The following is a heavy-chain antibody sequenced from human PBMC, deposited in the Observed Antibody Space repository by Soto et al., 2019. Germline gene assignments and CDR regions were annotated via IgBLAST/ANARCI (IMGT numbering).Heavy chain of an antibody. Sequence: ASVKVSCKASGYTFTSYYMHWVRQAPGQGLEWMGIINPSGGSTSYAQKFQGRVTMTRDTSTSTVYMELSSLRSEDTAVYYCARALQGYDSSSYSYGMDVWGQGTMVTVSS. CDR1: GYTFTSYY. CDR2: INPSGGST. CDR3: ARALQGYDSSSYSYGMDV. D-gene: IGHD3-22*01. V-gene: IGHV1-46*01. J-gene: IGHJ6*02.